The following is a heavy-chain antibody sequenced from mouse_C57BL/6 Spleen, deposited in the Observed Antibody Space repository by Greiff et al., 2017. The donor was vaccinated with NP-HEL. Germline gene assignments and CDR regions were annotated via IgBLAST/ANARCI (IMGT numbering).Heavy chain of an antibody. Sequence: VKLQQPGAELVRPGSSVKLSCKASGYTFTSYWMDWVKQRPGQGLEWIGNIYPSDSETHYKQMFKDKATLTVDKSSSTAYMQLSSLTSEDSAVYYCARDDGYSVWIYWGQGTLVTVSA. J-gene: IGHJ3*01. CDR2: IYPSDSET. CDR1: GYTFTSYW. D-gene: IGHD2-3*01. V-gene: IGHV1-61*01. CDR3: ARDDGYSVWIY.